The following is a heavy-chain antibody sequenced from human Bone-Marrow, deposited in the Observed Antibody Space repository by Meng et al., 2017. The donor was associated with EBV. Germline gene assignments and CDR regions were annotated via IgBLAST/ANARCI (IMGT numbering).Heavy chain of an antibody. J-gene: IGHJ4*02. CDR3: AKDHFYGSGSYLDY. CDR1: GFTFSSYA. D-gene: IGHD3-10*01. CDR2: ISGSGGST. V-gene: IGHV3-23*01. Sequence: LLEAGGGLVQPRGSLRLSCAASGFTFSSYAMSWVRQAPGKGLEWVSAISGSGGSTYYADSVKGRFTISRDNSKNTLYLQMNSLRAEDTAVYYCAKDHFYGSGSYLDYWGQGTLVTVSS.